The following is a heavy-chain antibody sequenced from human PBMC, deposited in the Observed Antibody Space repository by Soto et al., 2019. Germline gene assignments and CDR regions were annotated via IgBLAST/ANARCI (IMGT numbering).Heavy chain of an antibody. CDR3: ARGGYCSGGSCYTNY. Sequence: QVQLQQWGAGLLKPSETLSLICAVYGGSFSGYYWSWIRQPPGKGLEWIGEINHSGSTNYNPSLKSRVTISVDTSKNQFSLKLSSVTAADTAVYYCARGGYCSGGSCYTNYWGQGTLVTVSS. CDR2: INHSGST. J-gene: IGHJ4*02. CDR1: GGSFSGYY. D-gene: IGHD2-15*01. V-gene: IGHV4-34*01.